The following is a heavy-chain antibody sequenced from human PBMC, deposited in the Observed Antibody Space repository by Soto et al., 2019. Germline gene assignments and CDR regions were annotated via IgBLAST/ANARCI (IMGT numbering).Heavy chain of an antibody. CDR2: IYYSGST. J-gene: IGHJ2*01. D-gene: IGHD2-2*01. V-gene: IGHV4-39*01. CDR3: ARHERGYCSSTSCPKDWYFDL. CDR1: GGSISSSSYY. Sequence: QLQLQESGPGLVKPSETLSLTCTVSGGSISSSSYYWGWIRQPPGKGLEWIGSIYYSGSTYYNPSLKSRVTICVDTSKNQFSLKVSSVTAADTAVYYCARHERGYCSSTSCPKDWYFDLWGRGTLVTVSS.